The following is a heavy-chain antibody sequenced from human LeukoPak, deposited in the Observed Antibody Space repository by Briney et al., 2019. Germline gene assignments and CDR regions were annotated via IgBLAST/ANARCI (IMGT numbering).Heavy chain of an antibody. J-gene: IGHJ4*02. CDR1: GGSISSGSYY. Sequence: PSKTLSLTCTVSGGSISSGSYYWSWIRQPAGKGLEWIGRIYTSGSTNYNPSLKSRVTISVDTSKNQFSLKLSSVTAADTAVYYCAGGQYSGSPFDYWGQGTLVTVSS. CDR2: IYTSGST. D-gene: IGHD1-26*01. CDR3: AGGQYSGSPFDY. V-gene: IGHV4-61*02.